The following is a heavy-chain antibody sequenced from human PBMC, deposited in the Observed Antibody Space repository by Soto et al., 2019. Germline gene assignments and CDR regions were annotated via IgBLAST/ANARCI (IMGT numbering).Heavy chain of an antibody. J-gene: IGHJ3*02. V-gene: IGHV3-30-3*01. CDR2: ISYDGSNK. CDR1: GFTFSSYA. CDR3: ARAPMIVVVSDAFDI. D-gene: IGHD3-22*01. Sequence: GGSLRLSWAASGFTFSSYAMRWVRQAPGKGLEWVAVISYDGSNKYYADSVKGRFTISRDNSKNTLYLQMNSLRAEDTAVYYCARAPMIVVVSDAFDIWGQGTMVTVSS.